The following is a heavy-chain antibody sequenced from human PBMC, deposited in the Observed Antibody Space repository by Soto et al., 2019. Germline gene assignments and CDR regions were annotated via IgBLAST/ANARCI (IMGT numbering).Heavy chain of an antibody. Sequence: ASVKVSCKASGYTFTSYDINWVRQATGQGLEWMGWMNPNSGNTGYAQKFQGRVTMTRNTSISTAYMELSSLRSEDTAVYYCASPPEDIVLVPAAQPYYYYYGMDVWGQGTTVTVSS. J-gene: IGHJ6*02. CDR2: MNPNSGNT. CDR1: GYTFTSYD. D-gene: IGHD2-2*01. V-gene: IGHV1-8*01. CDR3: ASPPEDIVLVPAAQPYYYYYGMDV.